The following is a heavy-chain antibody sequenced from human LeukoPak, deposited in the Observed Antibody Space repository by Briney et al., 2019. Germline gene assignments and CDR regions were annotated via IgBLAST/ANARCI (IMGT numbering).Heavy chain of an antibody. CDR3: ARGAVGGTYDAFDI. J-gene: IGHJ3*02. V-gene: IGHV4-31*03. CDR2: IYYSGST. Sequence: SETLSLTCTVSGGSISSGGYYWSWIRQHPGKGLEWIGYIYYSGSTYYNPSLKSRVTISVDTSKNQFSLKLSSVTAADTAVYYCARGAVGGTYDAFDIWGQGTTVTVSS. CDR1: GGSISSGGYY. D-gene: IGHD1-26*01.